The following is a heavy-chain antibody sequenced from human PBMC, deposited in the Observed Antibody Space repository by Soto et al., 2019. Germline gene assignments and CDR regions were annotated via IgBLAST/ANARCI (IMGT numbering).Heavy chain of an antibody. D-gene: IGHD2-15*01. Sequence: GASVKVSCKASGYTFTSYGISWVRQAPGQGLEWMGWISADNGETNYAQKFQGRVTMTTDTSTDTAYMELSSLRSEDTAVYYCATNSHNCSGGSCPVLSYMDVWGKGTTVTVSS. V-gene: IGHV1-18*01. CDR2: ISADNGET. J-gene: IGHJ6*03. CDR1: GYTFTSYG. CDR3: ATNSHNCSGGSCPVLSYMDV.